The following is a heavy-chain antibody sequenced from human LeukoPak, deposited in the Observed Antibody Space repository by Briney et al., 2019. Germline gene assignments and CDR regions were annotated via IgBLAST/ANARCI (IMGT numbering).Heavy chain of an antibody. J-gene: IGHJ4*02. CDR3: ARDRSSGWHDSFDY. D-gene: IGHD6-19*01. Sequence: SETLSLTCAVYGGSFSGYYWSWIRQPPGKGLEWMGEINHSGSTNYNPSLKSRVTISVDTSKNQFSLKLSSVTAADTAVYYCARDRSSGWHDSFDYWGQGTLVTVSS. V-gene: IGHV4-34*01. CDR1: GGSFSGYY. CDR2: INHSGST.